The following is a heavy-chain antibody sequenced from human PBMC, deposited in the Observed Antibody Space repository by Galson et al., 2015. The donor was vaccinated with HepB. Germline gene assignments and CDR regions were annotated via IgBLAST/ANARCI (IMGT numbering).Heavy chain of an antibody. CDR2: ISAYNGNT. Sequence: CTASGYTFTSYGISWVRQAPGQGLEWMGWISAYNGNTNYAQKLQGRVTMTTDTSTSTAYMELRSLRSDDTAVYYCARVPGIAVAGTGPNSFGYWGQGTLVTVSS. J-gene: IGHJ4*02. V-gene: IGHV1-18*04. CDR3: ARVPGIAVAGTGPNSFGY. CDR1: GYTFTSYG. D-gene: IGHD6-19*01.